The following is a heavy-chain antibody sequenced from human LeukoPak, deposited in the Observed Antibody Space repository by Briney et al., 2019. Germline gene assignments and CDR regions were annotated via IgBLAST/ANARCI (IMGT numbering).Heavy chain of an antibody. V-gene: IGHV4-34*01. Sequence: PSETLSLTCAVYGGSIRGYYWSWIRQPPGKGLEWIGEINDSGSTHYSTSLNSRVTMSVDTSKNQVYLKLSSVTAADTGIYYCARGVSHRNFDWLFYWGQGTLVTVAS. CDR2: INDSGST. CDR1: GGSIRGYY. CDR3: ARGVSHRNFDWLFY. D-gene: IGHD3-9*01. J-gene: IGHJ4*02.